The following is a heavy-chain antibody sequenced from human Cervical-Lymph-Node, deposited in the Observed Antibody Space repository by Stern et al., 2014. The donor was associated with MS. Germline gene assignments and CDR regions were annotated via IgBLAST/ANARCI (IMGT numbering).Heavy chain of an antibody. D-gene: IGHD6-13*01. CDR1: GFSFSRYA. J-gene: IGHJ4*02. V-gene: IGHV3-33*01. CDR3: ASAYSSSHYYFDY. Sequence: MQLVESGGGVVQPGRSLRLSCAASGFSFSRYAMHWVRQAPGKGLEWVALIWYDGSNPYYGDSVTGRFTISRDNFKNTLYLQMNSLRAEDTAVYYCASAYSSSHYYFDYWGQGTLVTVSS. CDR2: IWYDGSNP.